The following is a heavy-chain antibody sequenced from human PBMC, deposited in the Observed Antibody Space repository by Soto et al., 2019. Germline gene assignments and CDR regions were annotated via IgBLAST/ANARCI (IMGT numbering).Heavy chain of an antibody. CDR2: IYRSRIT. V-gene: IGHV4-59*08. D-gene: IGHD2-2*01. CDR1: HSAISNYY. Sequence: SEILSLTYTVSHSAISNYYWNWIRQPPGKGLERIGYIYRSRITNYNPSLKSRVTISVDTSKNQFSLKLSSVTAADTAVYYCARLGSIPGDGFVYWGQGTPVSVSS. CDR3: ARLGSIPGDGFVY. J-gene: IGHJ4*02.